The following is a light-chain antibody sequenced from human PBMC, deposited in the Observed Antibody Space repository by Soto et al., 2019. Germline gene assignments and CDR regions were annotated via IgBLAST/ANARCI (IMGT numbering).Light chain of an antibody. J-gene: IGKJ1*01. CDR1: QSVSSN. CDR2: GAS. V-gene: IGKV3-15*01. CDR3: QQRDNWPQT. Sequence: EIVMTQSPATLSVSPGERATLSCRASQSVSSNLAWYQQKPGQAPRLLIYGASTRATGIPARFSGSGSGTDFTLTISSLEPEDSAFYYCQQRDNWPQTFGQGTKVDIK.